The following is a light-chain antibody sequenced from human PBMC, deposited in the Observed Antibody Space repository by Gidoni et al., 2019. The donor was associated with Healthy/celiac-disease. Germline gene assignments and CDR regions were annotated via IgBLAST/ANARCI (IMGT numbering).Light chain of an antibody. V-gene: IGKV1-12*01. CDR2: AAH. Sequence: IPMTQAPSSVSASVGDRVTITCRASPGIGSWLSWCQQKPGKPPKLLIYAAHSGQSGVPSRCSGSGAGTEFTLTISSLQPEDFATYYCQQANSFPLLTFXGXTKVEIK. CDR3: QQANSFPLLT. J-gene: IGKJ4*02. CDR1: PGIGSW.